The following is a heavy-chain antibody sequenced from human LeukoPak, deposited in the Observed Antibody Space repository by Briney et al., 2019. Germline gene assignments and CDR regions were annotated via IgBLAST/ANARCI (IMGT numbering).Heavy chain of an antibody. CDR3: ARDRGYSSSWYYFDY. D-gene: IGHD6-13*01. J-gene: IGHJ4*02. CDR2: INPSGGST. CDR1: GYTFTSYY. V-gene: IGHV1-46*01. Sequence: ASVKVSCKASGYTFTSYYMHWVRQAPGQGLEWMGVINPSGGSTSYAQKFQGRVTMTRDMSTSTVYMELSSLRSEDTAVYYCARDRGYSSSWYYFDYWGQGTLVNVSS.